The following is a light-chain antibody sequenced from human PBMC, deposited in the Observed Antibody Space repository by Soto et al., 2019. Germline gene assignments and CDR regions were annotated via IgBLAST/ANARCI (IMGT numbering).Light chain of an antibody. CDR1: QSISSY. V-gene: IGKV3-15*01. Sequence: ETVLTQSPATLSLSPGERATLSCRASQSISSYLAWYQQKPGQAPRLLIYGASTRATGIPARFSGSGSGTEFTLTISSLQSEDFAVYYCEQYINWPRTFGQGTKVDIK. J-gene: IGKJ1*01. CDR2: GAS. CDR3: EQYINWPRT.